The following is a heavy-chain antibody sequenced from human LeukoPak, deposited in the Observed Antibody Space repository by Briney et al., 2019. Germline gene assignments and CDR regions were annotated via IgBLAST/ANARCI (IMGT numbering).Heavy chain of an antibody. CDR2: IHYSGST. CDR1: GGSISSYY. J-gene: IGHJ4*02. D-gene: IGHD1-26*01. Sequence: PSETLSLTCTVSGGSISSYYWSWIRQPPGKGLEWIGYIHYSGSTNYNPSLKSRLTISVETSKNQFSLKLRSVTAADTAVYYCARYTPSGSYDYWGQGTLVTVSS. V-gene: IGHV4-59*08. CDR3: ARYTPSGSYDY.